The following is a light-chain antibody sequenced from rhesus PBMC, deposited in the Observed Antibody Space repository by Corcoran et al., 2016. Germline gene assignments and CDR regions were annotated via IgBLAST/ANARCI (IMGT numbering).Light chain of an antibody. CDR2: GES. CDR1: QSVNSY. V-gene: IGKV3-53*02. Sequence: QVILTQSPATLSLSPGERATLSCRASQSVNSYLAWYQQKPGQAPKLLIYGESSRATSIPDRFSGSGSRAELPLTCSGMETENFAVYYCQKYSNSPWTFGQGTRVEIK. J-gene: IGKJ1*01. CDR3: QKYSNSPWT.